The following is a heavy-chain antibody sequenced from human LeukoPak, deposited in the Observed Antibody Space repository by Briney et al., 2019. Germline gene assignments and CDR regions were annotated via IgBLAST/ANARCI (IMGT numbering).Heavy chain of an antibody. J-gene: IGHJ4*02. V-gene: IGHV4-30-4*01. CDR1: GGSISSGDYY. CDR3: ASSGYYGSGRVY. CDR2: IYYSGST. Sequence: SETLSLTCTVSGGSISSGDYYWSWIRQPPGKGLEWIGYIYYSGSTYYNPSLKSRVTISVDTSKNQFSLKLRSVTAADTAVYYCASSGYYGSGRVYWGQGTLVTVSS. D-gene: IGHD3-10*01.